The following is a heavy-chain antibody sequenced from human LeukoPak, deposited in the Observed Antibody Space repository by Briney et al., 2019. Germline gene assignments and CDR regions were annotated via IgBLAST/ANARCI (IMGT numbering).Heavy chain of an antibody. Sequence: SETLSLTCTVSGGSISSYYWSWIRQPPGKGLEWLGYIYYSGSTNYNPSLKRRVTISVDTSKNQCSLKLSSVTAADTAVYYCARVLILKTTLTPYYFDYWGQGTLVTVSS. CDR3: ARVLILKTTLTPYYFDY. CDR2: IYYSGST. V-gene: IGHV4-59*01. CDR1: GGSISSYY. J-gene: IGHJ4*02. D-gene: IGHD4-17*01.